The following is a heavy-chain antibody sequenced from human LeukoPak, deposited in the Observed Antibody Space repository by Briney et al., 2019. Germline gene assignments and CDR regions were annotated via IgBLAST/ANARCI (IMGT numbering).Heavy chain of an antibody. V-gene: IGHV1-46*04. Sequence: ASVKVSCKASGYTFTSYYIHWVRQAPGQGLEWMGIISPSVGTTTYAQKLEGRVTMTRDTSTTTAYIELRSLRSEDTAVNYCARIGDYGSGSEGFDPWGQGTLVTVSS. CDR3: ARIGDYGSGSEGFDP. CDR1: GYTFTSYY. D-gene: IGHD3-10*01. J-gene: IGHJ5*02. CDR2: ISPSVGTT.